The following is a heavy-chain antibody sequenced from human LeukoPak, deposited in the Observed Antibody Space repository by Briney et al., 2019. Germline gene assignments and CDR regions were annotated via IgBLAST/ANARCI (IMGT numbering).Heavy chain of an antibody. V-gene: IGHV3-21*01. J-gene: IGHJ4*02. CDR3: ARAVAAADYAFDY. CDR1: GFTFSSYS. Sequence: GGSLRLSCAASGFTFSSYSMNWVRQAPGKGLEWVSSISSSSSYIYYADSVKGRFTISRDNAKNSLYLQMNSLRAEDTAVYYCARAVAAADYAFDYWGQGTLVTVSS. D-gene: IGHD6-13*01. CDR2: ISSSSSYI.